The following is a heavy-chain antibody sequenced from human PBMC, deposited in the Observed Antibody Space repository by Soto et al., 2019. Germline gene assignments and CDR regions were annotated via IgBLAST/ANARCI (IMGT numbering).Heavy chain of an antibody. CDR1: GGSISSGGYY. V-gene: IGHV4-31*03. CDR3: ARESYSSYGMDV. Sequence: LSLTCTVSGGSISSGGYYWSWIRQHPGKGLEWIGYTYYSGSTYYNPSLKSRVTISVDTSKNQFSLKLSSVTAADTAVYYCARESYSSYGMDVWGQGTTVTVSS. J-gene: IGHJ6*02. D-gene: IGHD3-10*01. CDR2: TYYSGST.